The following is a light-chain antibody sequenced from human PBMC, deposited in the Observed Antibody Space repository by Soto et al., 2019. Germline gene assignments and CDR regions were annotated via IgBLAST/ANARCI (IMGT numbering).Light chain of an antibody. CDR2: GAS. CDR1: QSVTTN. Sequence: EVVMTQSPATLSVSPGERDTLSCRASQSVTTNMAWYQQKPGQAPRLLIYGASTRATGIPARFSGSGSGTDFTLTISSLQSEDFAVYYCQQYNNWPPWTFGQGTKVDNK. CDR3: QQYNNWPPWT. V-gene: IGKV3-15*01. J-gene: IGKJ1*01.